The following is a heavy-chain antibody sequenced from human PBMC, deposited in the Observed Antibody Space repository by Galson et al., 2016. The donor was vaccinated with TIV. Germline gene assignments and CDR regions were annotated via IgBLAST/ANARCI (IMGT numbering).Heavy chain of an antibody. CDR2: ILPIVGIT. J-gene: IGHJ6*02. V-gene: IGHV1-69*02. D-gene: IGHD3-10*01. CDR1: GGTLSRHT. CDR3: ATETGSSGMDV. Sequence: SVKVSCKASGGTLSRHTIRWVRQAPGQGLEWMGRILPIVGITNYAQKLQGRVTIIADRFTSTVSMELSGLTSDDTAVYYCATETGSSGMDVWDQGTMVTVSS.